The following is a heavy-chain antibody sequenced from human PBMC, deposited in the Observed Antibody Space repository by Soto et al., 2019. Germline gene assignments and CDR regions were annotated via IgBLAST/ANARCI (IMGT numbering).Heavy chain of an antibody. D-gene: IGHD5-12*01. J-gene: IGHJ6*03. CDR3: ARGRYSGYDYYYYYMDV. CDR1: GFTFSSYW. Sequence: EVQLVESGGGLVQPGGSLRLSCAASGFTFSSYWMSWVRQAPGKGLEWVANIKQDGSEKYYVDSVKGRFTISRDNAKNSLCLQMNSLRAEDTAVYYCARGRYSGYDYYYYYMDVWGKGTTVTVSS. V-gene: IGHV3-7*01. CDR2: IKQDGSEK.